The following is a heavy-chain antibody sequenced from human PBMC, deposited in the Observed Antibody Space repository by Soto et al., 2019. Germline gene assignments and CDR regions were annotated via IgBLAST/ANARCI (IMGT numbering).Heavy chain of an antibody. J-gene: IGHJ6*02. CDR1: GFSLTSPGMC. V-gene: IGHV2-70*13. D-gene: IGHD1-20*01. Sequence: GSGPTLVNPTETLTLTCIFSGFSLTSPGMCVSWIRQSPGKALEWLALIERDDDDKYYSTSLKTRLTISKDTRKNQVVLTMANMEPADTATYYCARSIRGPRRFNGMDVWGQGTTVTV. CDR2: IERDDDDK. CDR3: ARSIRGPRRFNGMDV.